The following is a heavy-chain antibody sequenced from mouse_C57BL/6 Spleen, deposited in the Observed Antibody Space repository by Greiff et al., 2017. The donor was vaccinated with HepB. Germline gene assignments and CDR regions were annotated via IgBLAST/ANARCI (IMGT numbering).Heavy chain of an antibody. CDR2: IYPGDGDT. CDR3: VRSLDGYSWFAY. Sequence: VKLQESGAELVKPGASVKISCKASGYAFSSYWMNWVKQRPGKGLEWIGQIYPGDGDTNYNGKFKGKATLTADKSSSTAYMQLSSLTSEDSAVYFCVRSLDGYSWFAYWGQGTLVTVSA. J-gene: IGHJ3*01. V-gene: IGHV1-80*01. D-gene: IGHD2-3*01. CDR1: GYAFSSYW.